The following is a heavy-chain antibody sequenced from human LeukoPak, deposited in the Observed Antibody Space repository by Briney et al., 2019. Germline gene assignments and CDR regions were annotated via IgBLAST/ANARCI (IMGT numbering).Heavy chain of an antibody. D-gene: IGHD3-22*01. Sequence: GGSLRLSCAASGFTFSSYAMSWVRQAPGKGLEWVSAISGSGGSTYYADSVKGRFTISRDNSKNTLYLQMNSLRAEDTAVYYCAKEAYYYDSSGYELDYWGQGTLVTVSS. CDR1: GFTFSSYA. CDR3: AKEAYYYDSSGYELDY. J-gene: IGHJ4*02. V-gene: IGHV3-23*01. CDR2: ISGSGGST.